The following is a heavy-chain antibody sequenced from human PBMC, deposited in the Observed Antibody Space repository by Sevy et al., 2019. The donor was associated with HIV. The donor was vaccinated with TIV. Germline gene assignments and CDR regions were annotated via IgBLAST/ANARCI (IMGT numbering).Heavy chain of an antibody. J-gene: IGHJ6*02. D-gene: IGHD3-10*01. CDR3: AKDRCRAGSYSYGMDV. CDR1: GFTFSSYA. Sequence: GGSLRISCAASGFTFSSYAMSWVRQAPGKGLEWVSAISGSGGSTYYADSVKGRFTISRDNSKNTLYLQMNSLRAEDTAVCYCAKDRCRAGSYSYGMDVWGQGTTVTGSS. V-gene: IGHV3-23*01. CDR2: ISGSGGST.